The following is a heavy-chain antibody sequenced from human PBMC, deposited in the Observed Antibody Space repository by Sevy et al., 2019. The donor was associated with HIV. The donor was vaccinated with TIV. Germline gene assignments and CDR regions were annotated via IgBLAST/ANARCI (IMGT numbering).Heavy chain of an antibody. D-gene: IGHD6-19*01. V-gene: IGHV4-59*01. CDR1: GGSISSYY. J-gene: IGHJ6*02. Sequence: SETLSLTCTVSGGSISSYYWNWIRQSPGKGLEWIGYIYYTGSTNYNPSLKSRVTISVDTSKNQFSLKLTSVPAADTAVYYCARELISGRYYGMDVWGQGTTVTVSS. CDR2: IYYTGST. CDR3: ARELISGRYYGMDV.